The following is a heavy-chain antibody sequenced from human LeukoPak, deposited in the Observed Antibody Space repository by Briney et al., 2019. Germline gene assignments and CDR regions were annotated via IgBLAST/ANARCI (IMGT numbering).Heavy chain of an antibody. CDR1: GFTFSSYG. Sequence: GGSLRLSCAASGFTFSSYGMHWVRQAPGKGLEWVAFIRYDGSNKYYADSVKGRFTISRDNSKNTLYLQMNSLRAEDTAVYYCAKYVLPIVVGAFDIWGQGTMVTVSS. J-gene: IGHJ3*02. V-gene: IGHV3-30*02. CDR3: AKYVLPIVVGAFDI. CDR2: IRYDGSNK. D-gene: IGHD3-22*01.